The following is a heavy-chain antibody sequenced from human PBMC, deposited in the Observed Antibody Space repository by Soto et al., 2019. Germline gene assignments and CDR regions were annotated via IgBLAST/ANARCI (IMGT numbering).Heavy chain of an antibody. Sequence: QVQLQESGPGLVKPSQTLSLTCTVSGGSINSGNSYWSWIRQPPGKGLEWIGFIYYRGSTYYNPTLQSRVAMSIDTSKNQFSLKLSSVTAADTAVYYCAREKIDSSGYYFDYWGQVTLATVSS. CDR3: AREKIDSSGYYFDY. V-gene: IGHV4-30-4*01. J-gene: IGHJ4*02. CDR1: GGSINSGNSY. CDR2: IYYRGST. D-gene: IGHD3-22*01.